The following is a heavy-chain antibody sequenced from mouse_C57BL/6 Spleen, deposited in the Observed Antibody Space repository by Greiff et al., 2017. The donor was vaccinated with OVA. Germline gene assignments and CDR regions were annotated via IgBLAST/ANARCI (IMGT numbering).Heavy chain of an antibody. V-gene: IGHV1-64*01. CDR1: GYTFTSYW. J-gene: IGHJ4*01. CDR2: IHPNSGST. Sequence: QVQLQQPGAELVKPGASVKLSCKASGYTFTSYWMHWVKQRPGQGLEWIGMIHPNSGSTNYNEKFKSKATLTVDKSSSTAYMQLSSLTSEDSAVYYCARSLFYKDYAMDYWGQGTSVTVSS. CDR3: ARSLFYKDYAMDY. D-gene: IGHD1-1*01.